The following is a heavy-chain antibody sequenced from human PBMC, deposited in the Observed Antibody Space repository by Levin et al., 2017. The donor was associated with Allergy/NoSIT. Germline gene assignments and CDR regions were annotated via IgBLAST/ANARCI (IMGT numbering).Heavy chain of an antibody. CDR3: ARRTNWFDP. Sequence: PSETLSLTCAVSGGSISSNHWWIWVRQPPGKGLEWIGEIYHSGTTNYNPSLKSRVTVSVDKSNNQFSLRLTSMTAADTAVYYCARRTNWFDPWGQGTLVTVSS. CDR1: GGSISSNHW. CDR2: IYHSGTT. V-gene: IGHV4-4*02. J-gene: IGHJ5*02.